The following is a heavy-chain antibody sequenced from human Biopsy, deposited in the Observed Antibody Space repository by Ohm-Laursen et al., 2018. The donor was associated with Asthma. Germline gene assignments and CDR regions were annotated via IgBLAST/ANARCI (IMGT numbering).Heavy chain of an antibody. CDR3: ARGPNYHGSGRAPIGMDV. D-gene: IGHD3-10*01. J-gene: IGHJ6*02. CDR1: GGSVSTGSYY. CDR2: IYYTGSD. V-gene: IGHV4-61*01. Sequence: PGTLSLTCIVSGGSVSTGSYYWSWIRQPPGKELEWLGYIYYTGSDNYNPSLKSRVTISVDTSKNQFSLRLNSVTAANTAVYYCARGPNYHGSGRAPIGMDVWGQGTTVTVSS.